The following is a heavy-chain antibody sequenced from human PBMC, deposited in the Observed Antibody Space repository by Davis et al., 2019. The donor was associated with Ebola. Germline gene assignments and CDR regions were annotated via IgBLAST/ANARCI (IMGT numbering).Heavy chain of an antibody. CDR1: GFTFSSYW. CDR2: INSDGSST. V-gene: IGHV3-74*01. D-gene: IGHD6-6*01. CDR3: ASSSIAARPGYYYGMDV. J-gene: IGHJ6*02. Sequence: HTWGSLRLSCAASGFTFSSYWMHWVRQAPGKGLVWVSRINSDGSSTSYADSVKGRFTISRDNAKNTLYLQMNSLRAEDTAVYYCASSSIAARPGYYYGMDVWGQGTTVTVSS.